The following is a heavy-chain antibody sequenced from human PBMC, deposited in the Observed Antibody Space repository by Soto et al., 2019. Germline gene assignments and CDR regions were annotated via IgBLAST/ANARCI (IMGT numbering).Heavy chain of an antibody. CDR3: AKSMYNWNDGFFDY. D-gene: IGHD1-1*01. Sequence: QVQLVESGGGVVQPGRSLRLSCAASGFTFSSYGMHWVRQAPGKGLEWVAIISYDGINKYYAKSVKGRFTISSDNSKNTLYLQMNSLRAEDTAVYYCAKSMYNWNDGFFDYWGQGTLVTVSS. CDR1: GFTFSSYG. V-gene: IGHV3-30*18. CDR2: ISYDGINK. J-gene: IGHJ4*02.